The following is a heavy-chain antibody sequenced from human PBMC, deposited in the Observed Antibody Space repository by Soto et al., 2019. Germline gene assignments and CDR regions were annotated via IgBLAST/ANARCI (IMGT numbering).Heavy chain of an antibody. CDR2: IRGFSPYT. J-gene: IGHJ6*02. D-gene: IGHD2-15*01. V-gene: IGHV3-21*01. CDR1: GFAFRTYT. CDR3: ARDRGYDAHDYYYNAMDV. Sequence: GGSLRLSCISSGFAFRTYTMNWVRQAPGKGLEWVSGIRGFSPYTFYAESVKGRFTISRDNAKNSLYLQMNSLRAEDTAVYYCARDRGYDAHDYYYNAMDVWGQGTTVTVSS.